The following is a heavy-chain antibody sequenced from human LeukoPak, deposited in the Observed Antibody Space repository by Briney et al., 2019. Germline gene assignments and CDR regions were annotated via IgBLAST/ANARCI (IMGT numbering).Heavy chain of an antibody. Sequence: GGSLRLSCAASGFTFSSYTMNWVRQAPGKGLEWISYISGGGSTIYYADSVKGRFTISRDSAKNSLFLQTNSLRADDTAVYYCARTSGFRFLEWLSGFDYWGQGALVTVSS. D-gene: IGHD3-3*01. CDR2: ISGGGSTI. CDR1: GFTFSSYT. V-gene: IGHV3-48*01. J-gene: IGHJ4*02. CDR3: ARTSGFRFLEWLSGFDY.